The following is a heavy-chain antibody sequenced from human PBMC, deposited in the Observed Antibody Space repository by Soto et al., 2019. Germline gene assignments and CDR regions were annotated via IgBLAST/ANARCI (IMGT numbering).Heavy chain of an antibody. CDR3: ARSGLVTTLGYYFDY. CDR2: ISSSSSYI. V-gene: IGHV3-21*01. J-gene: IGHJ4*02. Sequence: GGSLRLSCAASGFTFSSYSMNWVRQAPGKGLEWVSSISSSSSYIYYADSVKGRFTISRDNAKNSLYLQMSSLRAEDTAVYYCARSGLVTTLGYYFDYWGQGTLVTVSS. D-gene: IGHD4-17*01. CDR1: GFTFSSYS.